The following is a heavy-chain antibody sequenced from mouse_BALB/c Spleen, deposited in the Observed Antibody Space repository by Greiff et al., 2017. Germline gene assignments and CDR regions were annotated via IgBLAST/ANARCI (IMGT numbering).Heavy chain of an antibody. V-gene: IGHV14-3*02. CDR2: IDPANGNT. Sequence: VQLQQSGAELVKPGASVKLSCTASGFHIKDTYMPWVKQRPEQGLEWIGRIDPANGNTKYDPKFQGKATITADTSSNTAYLQLSSLTSEDTAVYYCARGDDYDSWFAYWGQGTLVTVSA. J-gene: IGHJ3*01. D-gene: IGHD2-4*01. CDR3: ARGDDYDSWFAY. CDR1: GFHIKDTY.